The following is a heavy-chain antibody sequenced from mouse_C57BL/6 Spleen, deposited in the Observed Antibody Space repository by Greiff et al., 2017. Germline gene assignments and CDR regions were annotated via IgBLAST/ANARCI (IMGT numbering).Heavy chain of an antibody. Sequence: DVKLVESGGGLVKPGGSLKLSCAASGFTFSDYGMHWVRQAPGQGLEWVAYISRGSSTIYYADTVKGRFTISRDNAKNTLFLQMTSLRSEDTAMYYCADGSWFAYWGQGTLVTVSA. CDR3: ADGSWFAY. CDR1: GFTFSDYG. J-gene: IGHJ3*01. V-gene: IGHV5-17*01. CDR2: ISRGSSTI.